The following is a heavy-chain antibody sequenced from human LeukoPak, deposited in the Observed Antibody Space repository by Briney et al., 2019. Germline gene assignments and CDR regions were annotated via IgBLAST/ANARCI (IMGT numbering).Heavy chain of an antibody. Sequence: GGSLRLSCAASGFTVTTHYMSWVRQAPGKGLEWVSTLDLGGNTYYTDSVKGRFTISRDSSKNTLDFHMQSLRDEDTAVYYCAAYIVGVPHWGQGARVTVSS. D-gene: IGHD3-22*01. CDR2: LDLGGNT. CDR1: GFTVTTHY. J-gene: IGHJ4*02. V-gene: IGHV3-53*01. CDR3: AAYIVGVPH.